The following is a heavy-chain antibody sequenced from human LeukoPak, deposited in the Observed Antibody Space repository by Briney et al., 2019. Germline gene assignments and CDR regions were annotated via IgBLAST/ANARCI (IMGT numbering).Heavy chain of an antibody. CDR3: ARSFSPNYYDLLDY. D-gene: IGHD3-22*01. CDR1: GGSISTYY. Sequence: SETLSLTCTVSGGSISTYYWSWNRQPPGKGLEWIGYTYYSGSTNYNPSLKSRVTISLDTSKNQFSLKLNSVTAADTAMYYCARSFSPNYYDLLDYWGQGTLVTVSS. V-gene: IGHV4-59*01. CDR2: TYYSGST. J-gene: IGHJ4*02.